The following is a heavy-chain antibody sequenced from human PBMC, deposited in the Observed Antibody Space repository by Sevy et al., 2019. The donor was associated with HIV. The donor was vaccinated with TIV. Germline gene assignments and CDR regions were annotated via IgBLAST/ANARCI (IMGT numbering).Heavy chain of an antibody. CDR3: ARDGITMVRGATSFDY. V-gene: IGHV4-4*07. J-gene: IGHJ4*02. Sequence: SETLSLTCTVSGGSISSYYWSWIRQPAGKGLEWIGRIYTSGSTNYNPSLKSRVTMSVDTSKNQFSLKLSSVTAADTAVYYCARDGITMVRGATSFDYWGQGTLVTVCS. CDR1: GGSISSYY. D-gene: IGHD3-10*01. CDR2: IYTSGST.